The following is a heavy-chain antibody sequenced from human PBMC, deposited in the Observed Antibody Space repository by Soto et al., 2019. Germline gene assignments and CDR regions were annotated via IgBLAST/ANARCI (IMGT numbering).Heavy chain of an antibody. D-gene: IGHD6-13*01. CDR1: GFTVSSNY. J-gene: IGHJ4*02. V-gene: IGHV3-53*04. Sequence: GGSLRLSCAASGFTVSSNYMSWVRQAPGKGLEWVSVIYSGGSTFYTDSVKGRFTISRHNSKNTVYLQMNSLRAEDTGVYYCATTGYSSSWFDYWGQGTLVTVSS. CDR2: IYSGGST. CDR3: ATTGYSSSWFDY.